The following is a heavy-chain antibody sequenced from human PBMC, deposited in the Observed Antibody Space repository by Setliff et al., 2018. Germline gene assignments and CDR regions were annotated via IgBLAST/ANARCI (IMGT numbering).Heavy chain of an antibody. CDR1: GFTFTTYW. V-gene: IGHV3-7*01. Sequence: PGGSLRLSCAASGFTFTTYWMSYIRQAPGKGLEWVANINQDGSEKYYVDSVKGRFTISRDNAKNSLYLEMNSLRAEDTAVYYCARGRYCSSGSCYFDYWGQGRLVTVSS. CDR2: INQDGSEK. D-gene: IGHD2-15*01. CDR3: ARGRYCSSGSCYFDY. J-gene: IGHJ4*02.